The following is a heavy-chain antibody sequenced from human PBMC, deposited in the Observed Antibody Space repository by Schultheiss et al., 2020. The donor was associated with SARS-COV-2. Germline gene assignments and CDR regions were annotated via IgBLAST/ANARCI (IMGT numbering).Heavy chain of an antibody. D-gene: IGHD3-10*01. Sequence: GGSLRLSCAASGFTFSSYEMNWVRQAPGKGLEWVSYMSSSGTTVHYADSVKGRFTISRDNAKNSLSLQMNSLRAEDTAVYYCAKGGWFGDYYYYYYGMDVWGQGTTVTVSS. J-gene: IGHJ6*02. CDR3: AKGGWFGDYYYYYYGMDV. CDR1: GFTFSSYE. CDR2: MSSSGTTV. V-gene: IGHV3-48*03.